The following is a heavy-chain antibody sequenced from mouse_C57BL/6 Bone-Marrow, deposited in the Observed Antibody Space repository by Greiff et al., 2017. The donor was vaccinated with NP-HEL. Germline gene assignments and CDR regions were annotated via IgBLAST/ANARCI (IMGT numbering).Heavy chain of an antibody. Sequence: LQESGAELVRPGTSVKLSCKASGYTFTSYWMHWVKQRPGQGLEWIGVIDPSDSYTNYNQKFKGKATLTVDTSSSTAYMQLSSLTSEDSAVDDGERRGSYAWFSDWGQGTRVTVSA. CDR2: IDPSDSYT. D-gene: IGHD2-12*01. CDR3: ERRGSYAWFSD. V-gene: IGHV1-59*01. J-gene: IGHJ3*01. CDR1: GYTFTSYW.